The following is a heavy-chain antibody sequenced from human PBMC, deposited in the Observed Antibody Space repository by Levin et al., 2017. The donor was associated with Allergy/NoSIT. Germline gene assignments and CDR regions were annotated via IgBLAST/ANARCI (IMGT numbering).Heavy chain of an antibody. CDR1: GGSISSVGYY. Sequence: LRLSCTVSGGSISSVGYYWSWIRQHPGTGLEWIGYIYYSGSTYYNPSLKSRVTISADPSKNQLSLKLSSLTAADTAVYYCARDRGYIAAAPVRYYYCGMDGWGRGTTVTVSS. J-gene: IGHJ6*02. D-gene: IGHD6-13*01. V-gene: IGHV4-31*03. CDR3: ARDRGYIAAAPVRYYYCGMDG. CDR2: IYYSGST.